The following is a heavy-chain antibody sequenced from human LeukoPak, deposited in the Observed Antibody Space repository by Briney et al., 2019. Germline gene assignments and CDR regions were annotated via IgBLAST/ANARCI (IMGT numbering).Heavy chain of an antibody. D-gene: IGHD6-19*01. V-gene: IGHV3-23*01. J-gene: IGHJ4*02. CDR1: GFTFSSYA. CDR3: ARESPTYSSGWYGFDY. Sequence: GGSLRLSCAASGFTFSSYATSWVRQAPGKGLEWVSAISGSGGSTYYADSVKGRFTISRHNSKNTLYLQMNSLRAEDTAVYYCARESPTYSSGWYGFDYWGQGTLVTVSS. CDR2: ISGSGGST.